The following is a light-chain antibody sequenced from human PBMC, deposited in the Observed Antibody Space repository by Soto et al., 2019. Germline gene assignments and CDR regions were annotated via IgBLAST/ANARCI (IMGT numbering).Light chain of an antibody. CDR1: QRVSED. J-gene: IGKJ1*01. CDR3: QQYNNWPPWT. Sequence: EIEMKQCQAPLSVSPGERVTVSCRDAQRVSEDLFWYQQRPGQAPRLLIYGASTRATGMPVRFSGSGSATEFSLTISSLQSEDFAFYYCQQYNNWPPWTFGEGTKVDI. CDR2: GAS. V-gene: IGKV3-15*01.